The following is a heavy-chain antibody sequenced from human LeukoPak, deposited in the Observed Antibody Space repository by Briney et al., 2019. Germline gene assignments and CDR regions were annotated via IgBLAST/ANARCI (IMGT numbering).Heavy chain of an antibody. V-gene: IGHV1-69*04. CDR2: IIPNLGTT. Sequence: ASVKVSCKASGGTSNSHAISWVRQAPGQGLEWMGRIIPNLGTTNRAQNFQDRVTLTADKSTNTAYMELTSLTSDDTAVYYCAATNDGGGYQWGDFFDFWGQGTLVTVSS. D-gene: IGHD3-22*01. CDR1: GGTSNSHA. CDR3: AATNDGGGYQWGDFFDF. J-gene: IGHJ4*02.